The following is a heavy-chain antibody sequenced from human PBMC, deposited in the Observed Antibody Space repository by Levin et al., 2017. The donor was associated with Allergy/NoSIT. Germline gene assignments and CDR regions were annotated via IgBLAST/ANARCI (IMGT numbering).Heavy chain of an antibody. V-gene: IGHV3-7*01. CDR3: ARLLWWQWGGFDY. Sequence: GGSLRLSCAASGFTFSRSWMSWVRQAPGKGLEWVATIKEDGGEIYYVDSVEGRFTISRDNAKNSLYLQMSSLRVEDTALYYCARLLWWQWGGFDYWGQGTLVTVSS. CDR2: IKEDGGEI. CDR1: GFTFSRSW. J-gene: IGHJ4*02. D-gene: IGHD2-21*01.